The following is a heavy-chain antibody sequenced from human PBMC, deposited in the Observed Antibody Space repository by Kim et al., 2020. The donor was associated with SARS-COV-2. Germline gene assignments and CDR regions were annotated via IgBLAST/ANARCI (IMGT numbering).Heavy chain of an antibody. D-gene: IGHD6-6*01. CDR1: GFTFSSYA. CDR2: ISYDGSNK. CDR3: ASPHNIGRVKYSSSSTGPNDAFDI. Sequence: GGSLRLSCAASGFTFSSYAMHWVRQAPGKGLEWVAVISYDGSNKYYADSVKGRFTISRDNSKNTLYLQMNSLRAEDTAVYYCASPHNIGRVKYSSSSTGPNDAFDIWGQGTMVTVSS. J-gene: IGHJ3*02. V-gene: IGHV3-30-3*01.